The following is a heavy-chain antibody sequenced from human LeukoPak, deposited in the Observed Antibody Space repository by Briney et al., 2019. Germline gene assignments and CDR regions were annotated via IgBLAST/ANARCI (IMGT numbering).Heavy chain of an antibody. CDR1: GVSISSGGHS. J-gene: IGHJ4*02. D-gene: IGHD5-18*01. CDR2: IYHSGSGST. V-gene: IGHV4-30-2*01. Sequence: SETLSLTCTVSGVSISSGGHSWSWIRQPPGKGLEWIGYIYHSGSGSTYYNPSLKSRVTISIDKSKNQFSLKLNSVTAADTAVYYCARDRVDTAMGVDYWGQGTLVTVSS. CDR3: ARDRVDTAMGVDY.